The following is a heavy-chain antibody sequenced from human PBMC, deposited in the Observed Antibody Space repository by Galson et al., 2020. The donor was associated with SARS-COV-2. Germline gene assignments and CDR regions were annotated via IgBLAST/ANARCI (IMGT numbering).Heavy chain of an antibody. CDR1: GGSVTSRTYY. D-gene: IGHD3-10*01. Sequence: SETLSLTCTVSGGSVTSRTYYWGWIRQPPGKGLEWIGNVYYGGTTPYNPSLKSRVTISVDTSKNQFSLDLTSVTAADTAFYYCATNYGSGSFYGAFDIWGQGTMVTVSS. J-gene: IGHJ3*02. V-gene: IGHV4-39*01. CDR2: VYYGGTT. CDR3: ATNYGSGSFYGAFDI.